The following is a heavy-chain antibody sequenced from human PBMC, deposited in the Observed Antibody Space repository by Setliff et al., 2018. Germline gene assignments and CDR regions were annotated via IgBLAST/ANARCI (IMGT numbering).Heavy chain of an antibody. CDR1: GYSISSDYY. V-gene: IGHV4-38-2*01. J-gene: IGHJ5*02. CDR2: IFYRGTT. D-gene: IGHD2-15*01. Sequence: SETLSLTCDVSGYSISSDYYWGWIRQPPGRGLEWIGTIFYRGTTYYNLSLKSPVTISLDASKNQFSLTLTSVTAADAAIYYCARQRVVVGAPSWFDPWGQGTLVTVSS. CDR3: ARQRVVVGAPSWFDP.